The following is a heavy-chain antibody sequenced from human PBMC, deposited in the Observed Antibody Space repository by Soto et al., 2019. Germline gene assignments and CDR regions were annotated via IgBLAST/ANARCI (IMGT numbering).Heavy chain of an antibody. D-gene: IGHD3-22*01. V-gene: IGHV3-23*01. J-gene: IGHJ3*02. CDR2: ISGSGGSK. CDR1: GFTFSSYA. Sequence: GGSLRLSCAASGFTFSSYAMSWVRQAPGKGLEWVSAISGSGGSKYYADSVKGRFTISRDNSKNTLYLQMNSLRAEDRAVYYCAKAGDSSGYAFDIWGQGTMVTVSS. CDR3: AKAGDSSGYAFDI.